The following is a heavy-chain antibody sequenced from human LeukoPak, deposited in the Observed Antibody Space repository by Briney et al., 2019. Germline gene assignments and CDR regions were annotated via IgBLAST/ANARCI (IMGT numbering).Heavy chain of an antibody. CDR3: ASHYYDSSGYYY. Sequence: ASVKVSCKASGYTFTSYGISWVRQAPGQGLEWMGWISAYNGNTNYAQKLQGRVTMTTDTSTSTAYMELSSLRSEDTAVYYCASHYYDSSGYYYWGQGTLVTVSS. CDR1: GYTFTSYG. J-gene: IGHJ4*02. CDR2: ISAYNGNT. V-gene: IGHV1-18*01. D-gene: IGHD3-22*01.